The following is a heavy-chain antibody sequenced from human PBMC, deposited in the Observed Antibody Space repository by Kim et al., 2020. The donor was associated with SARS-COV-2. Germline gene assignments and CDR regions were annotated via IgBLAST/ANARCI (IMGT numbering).Heavy chain of an antibody. D-gene: IGHD6-13*01. CDR1: GGTFSSYA. CDR3: ARDQQQFARSYGMDV. CDR2: IIPIFGTA. J-gene: IGHJ6*02. V-gene: IGHV1-69*13. Sequence: SVKVSCKASGGTFSSYAISWVRQAPGQGLEWMGGIIPIFGTANYAQKFQGRVTITADESTSTAYMELSSLRSEDTAVYYCARDQQQFARSYGMDVWGQGTTVTVSS.